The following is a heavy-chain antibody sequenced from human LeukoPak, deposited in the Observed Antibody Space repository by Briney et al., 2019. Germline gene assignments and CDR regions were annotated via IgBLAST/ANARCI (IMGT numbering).Heavy chain of an antibody. CDR2: IIPILGIA. Sequence: ASVKVSCKASGGTFSSYAISWVRQAPGQGLEWMGRIIPILGIANYAQKFQGRVTITVDKSTSTAYMELSSLRSEDTAVYYCAREAQYYYDSSGGFDPWGQGTLVTVSS. CDR3: AREAQYYYDSSGGFDP. V-gene: IGHV1-69*04. J-gene: IGHJ5*02. CDR1: GGTFSSYA. D-gene: IGHD3-22*01.